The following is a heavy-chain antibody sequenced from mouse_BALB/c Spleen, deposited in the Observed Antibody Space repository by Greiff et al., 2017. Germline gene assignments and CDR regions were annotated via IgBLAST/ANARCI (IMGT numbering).Heavy chain of an antibody. CDR1: GDSITSGY. Sequence: EVKVVESGPSLVKPSQTLSLTCSVTGDSITSGYWNWIRKFPGNKLEYMGYISYSGSTYYNPSLKSRISITRDTSKNQYYLQLNSVTTEDTATYYCARADYDYAWFAYWGQGTLVTVSA. CDR3: ARADYDYAWFAY. CDR2: ISYSGST. V-gene: IGHV3-8*02. D-gene: IGHD2-4*01. J-gene: IGHJ3*01.